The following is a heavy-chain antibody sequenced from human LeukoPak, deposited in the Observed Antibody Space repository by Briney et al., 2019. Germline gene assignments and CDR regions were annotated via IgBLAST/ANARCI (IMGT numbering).Heavy chain of an antibody. CDR1: GGSISSHY. V-gene: IGHV4-59*11. Sequence: SETLSLTCTVSGGSISSHYWSWIRQPPGKGLEWIGYIYYSGSTNYNPSLKSRVTISVDTSKNQFSLKVSSVTAADTAVYYCARDAGRYYDTPDDAFDIWGQGTMVTVSS. CDR3: ARDAGRYYDTPDDAFDI. J-gene: IGHJ3*02. CDR2: IYYSGST. D-gene: IGHD3-22*01.